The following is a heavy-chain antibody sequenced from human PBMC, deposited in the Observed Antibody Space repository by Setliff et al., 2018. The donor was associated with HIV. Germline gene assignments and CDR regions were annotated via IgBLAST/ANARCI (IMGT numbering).Heavy chain of an antibody. CDR2: TYTSGST. CDR1: GGSISSGSYY. V-gene: IGHV4-61*02. CDR3: ARTEDYSYGDAPFDY. Sequence: SLTCTASGGSISSGSYYWGWIRQPAGKGLEWIGRTYTSGSTNYNPSLRSRVTISVDTSKNQFSLKLSSVTAADTAVYYCARTEDYSYGDAPFDYWGHGTLVTVSS. J-gene: IGHJ4*01. D-gene: IGHD5-18*01.